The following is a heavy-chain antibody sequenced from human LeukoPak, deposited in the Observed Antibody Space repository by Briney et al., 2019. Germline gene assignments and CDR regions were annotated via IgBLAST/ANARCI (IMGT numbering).Heavy chain of an antibody. J-gene: IGHJ4*02. CDR2: VYYTGST. Sequence: SETLSLTCSVSGDSMTSYYWSWIRQPPGKGLEWIGFVYYTGSTNYNPSLKSRVTILVDTSKNQFSLKLSSVTAADTAVYYCARQEGYSHGYIGFDNWGQGTLVTVSS. V-gene: IGHV4-59*08. D-gene: IGHD5-18*01. CDR1: GDSMTSYY. CDR3: ARQEGYSHGYIGFDN.